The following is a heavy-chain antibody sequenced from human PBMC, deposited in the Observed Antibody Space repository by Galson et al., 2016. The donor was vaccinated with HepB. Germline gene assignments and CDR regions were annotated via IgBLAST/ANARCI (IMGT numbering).Heavy chain of an antibody. D-gene: IGHD3-10*02. CDR1: GFTFSSYA. CDR3: ARRHEYCPPVGCSVDY. J-gene: IGHJ4*02. V-gene: IGHV3-30*03. CDR2: DSMDGRRK. Sequence: SLRLSCAASGFTFSSYAMTWVRQAPGKGLEWVAADSMDGRRKFYADSVKGRFTISRDNSNNMLFLQMSSLTEDDTAVYYCARRHEYCPPVGCSVDYWGQGTLVSVSS.